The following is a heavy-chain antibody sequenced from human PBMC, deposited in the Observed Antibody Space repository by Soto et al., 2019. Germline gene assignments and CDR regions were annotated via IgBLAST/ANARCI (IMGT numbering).Heavy chain of an antibody. V-gene: IGHV3-23*01. Sequence: EVQLSESGGGLVQPGGSLRVSCAASGFFFSSYAMSWVRQVPGKGLEWISAISSRGGTTYYADSVKGRFTISRDNSRSTLYLQMDTLSAADTAIYYFARRGNSGESDHWGQGTLVTVSS. D-gene: IGHD3-10*01. J-gene: IGHJ4*02. CDR3: ARRGNSGESDH. CDR1: GFFFSSYA. CDR2: ISSRGGTT.